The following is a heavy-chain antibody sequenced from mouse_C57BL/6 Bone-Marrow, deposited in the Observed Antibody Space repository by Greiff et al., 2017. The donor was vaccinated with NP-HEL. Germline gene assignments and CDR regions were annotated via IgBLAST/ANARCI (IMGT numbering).Heavy chain of an antibody. CDR1: GYTFTSYW. CDR3: ARGTIIKRVNYYGSSLDY. Sequence: VQLQQPGAELVKPGASVKLSCKASGYTFTSYWMHWVKQRPGRGLEWIGRIDPNSGGTKYNEKFKSKATLTVDKPASTAYMQLSSLTSEDSAVYYCARGTIIKRVNYYGSSLDYWGQGTTLTVSS. J-gene: IGHJ2*01. CDR2: IDPNSGGT. D-gene: IGHD1-1*01. V-gene: IGHV1-72*01.